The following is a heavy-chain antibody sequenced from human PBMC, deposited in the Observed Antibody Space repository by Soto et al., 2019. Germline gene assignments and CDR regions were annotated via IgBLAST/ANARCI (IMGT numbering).Heavy chain of an antibody. J-gene: IGHJ5*02. V-gene: IGHV4-30-2*01. CDR3: ASSYYYDSSGYYLT. Sequence: TLSLTCNMSGDSYSISTYSWSWIRQPPGKALQWIGFIYQSGVTSYNPSLASRVSISLDRSNNQCSLKLKSVTAADTAVYYCASSYYYDSSGYYLTWGQGTLVTVSS. CDR1: GDSYSISTYS. D-gene: IGHD3-22*01. CDR2: IYQSGVT.